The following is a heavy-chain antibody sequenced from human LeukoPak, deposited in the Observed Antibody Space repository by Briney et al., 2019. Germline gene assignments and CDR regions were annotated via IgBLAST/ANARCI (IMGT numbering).Heavy chain of an antibody. CDR2: INTGNGNT. J-gene: IGHJ6*04. Sequence: GVSVKVSCKASGYTFTSYTIHWGRQAPGQRLEWMGWINTGNGNTKYSQEFQGRVTITRDTSASTAYMELSSLRSEDMAVYYCARESRWMDVWGKGTTVTVSS. CDR1: GYTFTSYT. V-gene: IGHV1-3*03. D-gene: IGHD2-15*01. CDR3: ARESRWMDV.